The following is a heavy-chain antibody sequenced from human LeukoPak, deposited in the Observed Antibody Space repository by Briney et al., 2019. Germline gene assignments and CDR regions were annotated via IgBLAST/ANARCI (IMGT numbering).Heavy chain of an antibody. CDR3: AKVASGSYYNWPFDY. J-gene: IGHJ4*02. D-gene: IGHD1-26*01. CDR2: ISSVDGST. V-gene: IGHV3-23*01. CDR1: GFTFSSYG. Sequence: GGSLRLSCAASGFTFSSYGMSWVRQAPGKGLEWVSGISSVDGSTYYADSVKGRFTVSRDNSKNTLYLQMNSLRAEDTAVYYCAKVASGSYYNWPFDYWGQGTLVTVSS.